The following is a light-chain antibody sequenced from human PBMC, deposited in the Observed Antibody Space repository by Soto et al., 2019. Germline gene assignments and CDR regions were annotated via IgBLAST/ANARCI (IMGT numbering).Light chain of an antibody. V-gene: IGLV2-14*03. CDR3: SSYTGSSTYV. Sequence: QSALTQPASVSGSPGQSITISCTGTSSDVGGYNYVSWYQQHLGKAPKLMIYDVSNRPSGVSNRFSGSKSGNTASLTISGLQTEDESDYYCSSYTGSSTYVFGTGTKVTVL. J-gene: IGLJ1*01. CDR2: DVS. CDR1: SSDVGGYNY.